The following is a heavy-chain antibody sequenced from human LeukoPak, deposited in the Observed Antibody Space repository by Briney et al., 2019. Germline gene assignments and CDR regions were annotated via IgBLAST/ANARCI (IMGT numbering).Heavy chain of an antibody. D-gene: IGHD2-2*02. Sequence: GGSLRLSCAASGFTFSSYAMHWVRQAPGKGLEWVAVISYDGSNKDYADSVKGRFTISRDNSKNTLYLQMNSLRAEDTAVYYCARGASGLCSSTSCYKDYYYGMDVWGQGTTVTVSS. CDR1: GFTFSSYA. CDR3: ARGASGLCSSTSCYKDYYYGMDV. V-gene: IGHV3-30-3*01. J-gene: IGHJ6*02. CDR2: ISYDGSNK.